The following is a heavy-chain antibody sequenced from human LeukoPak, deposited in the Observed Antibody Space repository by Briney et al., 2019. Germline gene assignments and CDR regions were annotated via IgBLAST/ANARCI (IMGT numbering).Heavy chain of an antibody. D-gene: IGHD2-2*01. CDR2: INPNSGGT. J-gene: IGHJ3*02. Sequence: ASVKVSFKASGYTFTGYYMHWVRQAPGQGLEWMGWINPNSGGTNYAQKFQGRATMTRDTSISTAYMELSRLRSDDTAVYYCARGTPQLEDAFDIWGQGTMVTVSS. CDR3: ARGTPQLEDAFDI. V-gene: IGHV1-2*02. CDR1: GYTFTGYY.